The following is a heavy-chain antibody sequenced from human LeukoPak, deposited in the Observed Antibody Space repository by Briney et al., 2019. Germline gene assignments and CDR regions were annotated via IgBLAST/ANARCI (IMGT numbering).Heavy chain of an antibody. CDR1: GYSISSGYY. CDR3: ARVTTPFHDASDI. CDR2: IYHSGRT. D-gene: IGHD5-18*01. J-gene: IGHJ3*02. Sequence: PSETLSLTCAVSGYSISSGYYWGWIRQPPGKGLEWIGSIYHSGRTYYNSSLKSRVTISVDTSKNQFSLRLGSVTAADTAVYYCARVTTPFHDASDIWGQGTMVTVSS. V-gene: IGHV4-38-2*01.